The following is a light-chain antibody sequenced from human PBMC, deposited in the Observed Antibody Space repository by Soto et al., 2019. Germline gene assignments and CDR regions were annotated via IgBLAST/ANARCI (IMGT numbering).Light chain of an antibody. Sequence: QSALTQPRSVSGSPGQSVSISCTGTISDVAGYNYVSWYQHHPGKAPKLLISDVTKRPSWVPDRFSGSKSGNTASLNISDLQAEDEADYYCSSYAGNNNLVFGGGTKLTV. CDR3: SSYAGNNNLV. CDR1: ISDVAGYNY. V-gene: IGLV2-11*01. J-gene: IGLJ2*01. CDR2: DVT.